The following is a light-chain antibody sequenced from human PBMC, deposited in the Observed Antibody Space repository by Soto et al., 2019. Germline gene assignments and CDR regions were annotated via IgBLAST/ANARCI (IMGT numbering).Light chain of an antibody. CDR3: QQSYSTPYT. Sequence: DIQMTQSPSSLSASVGDRVIITCRASQSISSYLNWYQQKPGKAPKLLIYAASSLQSGVPSRFSGSGSGIDFTLTISSLQPEDFATYSCQQSYSTPYTFGQGTKLEIK. J-gene: IGKJ2*01. CDR2: AAS. CDR1: QSISSY. V-gene: IGKV1-39*01.